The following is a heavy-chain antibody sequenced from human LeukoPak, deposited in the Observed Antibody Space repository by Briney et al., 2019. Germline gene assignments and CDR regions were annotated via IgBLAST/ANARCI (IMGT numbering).Heavy chain of an antibody. V-gene: IGHV4-34*01. CDR1: GGSFSGYY. J-gene: IGHJ4*02. CDR2: INHSGST. CDR3: ASLRGSRDY. Sequence: SSETLSLTCAVYGGSFSGYYWSWIRQPPGKGLEWIGEINHSGSTNYNPSLKSRVTISVDTSKYQFSLKLSSVTAADTAVYYCASLRGSRDYWGQGTLVTVSS. D-gene: IGHD3-16*01.